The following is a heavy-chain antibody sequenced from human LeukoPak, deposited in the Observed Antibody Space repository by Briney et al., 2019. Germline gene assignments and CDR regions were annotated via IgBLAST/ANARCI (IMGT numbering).Heavy chain of an antibody. CDR1: GYTLTELS. CDR2: FDPEDGET. Sequence: GASVKVSCKVSGYTLTELSMHWVRQAPGKGLEWMGGFDPEDGETIYAQKFQGRVTMTEDTSTDTAYMELSSLRSEDTAVYYCATRGYYDSSGPNYFDYWGQGTLVTVSS. D-gene: IGHD3-22*01. V-gene: IGHV1-24*01. J-gene: IGHJ4*02. CDR3: ATRGYYDSSGPNYFDY.